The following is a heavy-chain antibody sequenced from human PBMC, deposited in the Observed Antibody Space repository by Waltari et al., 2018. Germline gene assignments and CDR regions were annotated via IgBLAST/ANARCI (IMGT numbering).Heavy chain of an antibody. V-gene: IGHV3-48*04. CDR1: GFPFSTYS. CDR3: ARDAYYSDSSGYHFDY. J-gene: IGHJ4*02. D-gene: IGHD3-22*01. CDR2: ISGSSRTR. Sequence: EVQLVESGGGLVQPGQSLRLSCAASGFPFSTYSMNWVRQAPGKGLGGVSCISGSSRTRYNAGSVKGRFTISRDNAENSLFLQMNSLRAEDTAVYYCARDAYYSDSSGYHFDYWGQGTLVTVSS.